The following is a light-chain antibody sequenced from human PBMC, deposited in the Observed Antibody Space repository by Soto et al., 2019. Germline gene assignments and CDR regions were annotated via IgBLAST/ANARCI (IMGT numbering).Light chain of an antibody. V-gene: IGKV2-28*01. Sequence: DIVMTQSPLSLPVTPGEPASISCRSSQSLLHSNGYNYLDWYLQKPGKSPQLLSYLRSNRASEVPDRFSGSGSGRDFTLKISRVVAEDVGVYYCIQDLQSTPNTFCQGTKVDI. J-gene: IGKJ2*01. CDR2: LRS. CDR1: QSLLHSNGYNY. CDR3: IQDLQSTPNT.